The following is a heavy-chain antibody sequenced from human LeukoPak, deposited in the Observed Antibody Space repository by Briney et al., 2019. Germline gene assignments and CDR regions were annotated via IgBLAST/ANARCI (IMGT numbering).Heavy chain of an antibody. D-gene: IGHD4-17*01. V-gene: IGHV3-43*01. J-gene: IGHJ4*02. CDR3: SKDIYRGYGDLPFDY. Sequence: GGSLRLSCAASGFTFDVYTMHWVRQAPGKGLEWVSLISWDGHSTYYADSVKGRFTISRDNSKNSLYPQMNSLRTEDSALYYCSKDIYRGYGDLPFDYWGQGTLVTVSS. CDR2: ISWDGHST. CDR1: GFTFDVYT.